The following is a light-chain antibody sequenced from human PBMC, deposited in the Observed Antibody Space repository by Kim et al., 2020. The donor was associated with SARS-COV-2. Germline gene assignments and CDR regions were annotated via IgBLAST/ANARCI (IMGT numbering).Light chain of an antibody. CDR2: QDS. CDR1: RVGENY. CDR3: QAWDSSIFYV. V-gene: IGLV3-1*01. Sequence: SPGQTASISCSGDRVGENYTGWCQHKPGQSPVLVIYQDSKRPSGIPERFSGSSSGNTATLTISGTQAMDEADYYCQAWDSSIFYVFGTETKVTAL. J-gene: IGLJ1*01.